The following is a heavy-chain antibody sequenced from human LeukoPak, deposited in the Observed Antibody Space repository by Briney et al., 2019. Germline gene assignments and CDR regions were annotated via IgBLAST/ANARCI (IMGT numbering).Heavy chain of an antibody. J-gene: IGHJ6*02. CDR2: ISGSGDST. CDR3: ANQNSGMDV. Sequence: GGSLRLSCAASGFTFSHYVMSWVRQAPGKGLEWVSVISGSGDSTYYADSVKGRFTISRDNSKNTLYLQMSSLRAEDTAVYCCANQNSGMDVWGQGTSVTVSS. V-gene: IGHV3-23*01. CDR1: GFTFSHYV.